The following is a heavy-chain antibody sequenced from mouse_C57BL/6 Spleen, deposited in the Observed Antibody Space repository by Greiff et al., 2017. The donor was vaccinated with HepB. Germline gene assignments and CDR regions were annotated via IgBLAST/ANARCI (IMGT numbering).Heavy chain of an antibody. D-gene: IGHD4-1*01. J-gene: IGHJ3*01. CDR1: GYTFTDYY. CDR3: ARWDLRPFAY. CDR2: INPYNGGT. V-gene: IGHV1-19*01. Sequence: EVKLVESGPVLVKPGASVKMSCKASGYTFTDYYMNWVKQSHGKSLEWIGVINPYNGGTSYNQKFKGKATLTVDKSSSTAYMELNSLTSEDSAVYYCARWDLRPFAYWGQGTLVTVSA.